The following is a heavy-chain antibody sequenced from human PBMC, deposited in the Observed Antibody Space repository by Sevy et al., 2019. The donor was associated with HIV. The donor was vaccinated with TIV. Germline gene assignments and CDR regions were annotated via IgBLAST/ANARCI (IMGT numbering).Heavy chain of an antibody. CDR1: GFTFNKAW. CDR3: AAGVGASDFDY. Sequence: GGSLRLSCVASGFTFNKAWMSWVRQAPGKGLEWVGRIKSKTDGATRDLAAPVKGRIIISRDDSKNTLYLQISNLKIGDTGVYFCAAGVGASDFDYWGQGNLVTVSS. CDR2: IKSKTDGATR. J-gene: IGHJ4*02. V-gene: IGHV3-15*01. D-gene: IGHD1-26*01.